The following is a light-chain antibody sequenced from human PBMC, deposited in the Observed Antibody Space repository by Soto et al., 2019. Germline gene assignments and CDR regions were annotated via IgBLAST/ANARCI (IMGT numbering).Light chain of an antibody. CDR2: YSS. CDR3: QQYAYWPET. J-gene: IGKJ1*01. V-gene: IGKV3D-15*01. Sequence: ELMMTHFPATVSVTPGETVTLSCGASQSVRTNLAWYQQRPGQAPRLLIHYSSTRATDIPARFSGSGSGTNFTLAISSLHSEDFAVYYCQQYAYWPETFGQGTKVDIK. CDR1: QSVRTN.